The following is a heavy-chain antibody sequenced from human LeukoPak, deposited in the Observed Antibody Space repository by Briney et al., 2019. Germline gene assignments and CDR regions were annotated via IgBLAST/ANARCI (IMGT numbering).Heavy chain of an antibody. D-gene: IGHD3-10*01. V-gene: IGHV4-59*08. J-gene: IGHJ5*02. CDR2: IYYSGST. Sequence: PSETLSLTCTVSGGSLSLYYWSWIRQPPGKGLERIGYIYYSGSTSYNPSLKSRVAMSIDTSKNQFSLKLSSVTAADTAVYYCARHNMVRGVKVWFDPWGQGTLVTVSS. CDR1: GGSLSLYY. CDR3: ARHNMVRGVKVWFDP.